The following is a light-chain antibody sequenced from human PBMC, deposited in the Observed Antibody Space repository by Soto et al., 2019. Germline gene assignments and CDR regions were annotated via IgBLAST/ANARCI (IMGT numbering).Light chain of an antibody. CDR1: SSDVGGYNY. V-gene: IGLV2-8*01. Sequence: ALTQPPSASGSPGQSVTISCTGTSSDVGGYNYVSWYQQHPGKAPKLMIYEVSKRPSGVPDRFSGSKSGNTASLPVSGLQAEDEADYYCSSYAGSNIYVFGTGTKVTVL. J-gene: IGLJ1*01. CDR2: EVS. CDR3: SSYAGSNIYV.